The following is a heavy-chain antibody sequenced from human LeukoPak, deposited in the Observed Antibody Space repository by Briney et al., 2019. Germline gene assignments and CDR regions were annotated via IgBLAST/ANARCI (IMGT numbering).Heavy chain of an antibody. V-gene: IGHV1-69*06. CDR2: IIPVFGTT. Sequence: ASVKVSCKATGGTFSYFAISWVRQAPGQGLEWMGGIIPVFGTTDYPHKFQGRVTITADKSTATAYMELTGLKSEDSAVYYCARSTKIVVVSTNWFDPWGQGTLVTVSS. CDR3: ARSTKIVVVSTNWFDP. CDR1: GGTFSYFA. J-gene: IGHJ5*02. D-gene: IGHD3-22*01.